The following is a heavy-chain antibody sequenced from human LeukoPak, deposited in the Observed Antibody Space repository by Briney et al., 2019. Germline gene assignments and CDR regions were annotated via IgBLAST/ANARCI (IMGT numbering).Heavy chain of an antibody. D-gene: IGHD5-18*01. CDR1: GFTFDDYA. J-gene: IGHJ4*02. Sequence: GGSLRLSCAASGFTFDDYAMHWVRQAPGKGLEWVSGISWNSGSIGYADSVKGRFTISRDNAKNSLYLQMNSLRAEDTALYYCAKGTGYSYGSSQDYWGQGTLVTVSS. CDR2: ISWNSGSI. CDR3: AKGTGYSYGSSQDY. V-gene: IGHV3-9*01.